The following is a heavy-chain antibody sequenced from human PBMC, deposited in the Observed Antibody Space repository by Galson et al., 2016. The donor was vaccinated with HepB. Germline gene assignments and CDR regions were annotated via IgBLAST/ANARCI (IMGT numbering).Heavy chain of an antibody. D-gene: IGHD6-6*01. CDR2: IWYDGSNK. CDR3: AREQSTAALAMDV. Sequence: SLRLSCAASGFTFSSYGMHWVRQVPGRGLEWVALIWYDGSNKYYADSVKGRFTISRDNSKNTLHLQMNSLRAEDTAVYYCAREQSTAALAMDVWGKGTT. V-gene: IGHV3-33*01. J-gene: IGHJ6*04. CDR1: GFTFSSYG.